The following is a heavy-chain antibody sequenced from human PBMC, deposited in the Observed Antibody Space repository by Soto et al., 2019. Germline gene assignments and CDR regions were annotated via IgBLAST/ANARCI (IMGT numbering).Heavy chain of an antibody. CDR1: GGTMCNSVV. CDR3: ARRLEWLSPLDY. Sequence: AVFGGTMCNSVVRRCVKQTPGKGLEWIGEIYHSGSTDYNPSLKSRVTISVDTSKNQFSLKLSSVTTADTAVYYCARRLEWLSPLDYWGQGTLVTVSS. CDR2: IYHSGST. D-gene: IGHD3-3*01. J-gene: IGHJ4*02. V-gene: IGHV4-4*02.